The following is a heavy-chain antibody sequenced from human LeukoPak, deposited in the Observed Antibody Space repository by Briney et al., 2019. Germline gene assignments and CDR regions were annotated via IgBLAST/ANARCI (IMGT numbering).Heavy chain of an antibody. CDR2: ISGSGGST. Sequence: GGTLRLSCAASGFTFSSYGMSWVRQAPGKGLEWVSAISGSGGSTYYADSVKGRFTISRDNSKNTLYLQMNSLRAEDTAVYYCTKVRAYDDSGSPYWHFDLWGRGTLVTVSS. CDR3: TKVRAYDDSGSPYWHFDL. CDR1: GFTFSSYG. V-gene: IGHV3-23*01. D-gene: IGHD3-10*01. J-gene: IGHJ2*01.